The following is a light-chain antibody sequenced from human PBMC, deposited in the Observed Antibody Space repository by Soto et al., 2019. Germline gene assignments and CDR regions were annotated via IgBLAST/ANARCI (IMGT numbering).Light chain of an antibody. CDR3: SSYTSSTNYV. Sequence: QSALTQPPSASGSPGQSVTISCTGTSSDVGGYNYVSWYQQHPGKAPKLMIYEVSYRHSGISNRFSGSKSGNTASLTISGLQAEDEADYYCSSYTSSTNYVFGTGTKLTVL. J-gene: IGLJ1*01. V-gene: IGLV2-14*01. CDR1: SSDVGGYNY. CDR2: EVS.